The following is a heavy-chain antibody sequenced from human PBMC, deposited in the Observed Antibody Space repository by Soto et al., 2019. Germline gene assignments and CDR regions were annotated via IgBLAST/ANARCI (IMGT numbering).Heavy chain of an antibody. CDR1: GYSFTSYW. CDR2: IYPGDSDT. CDR3: ARLSLSSSYYYGMDV. V-gene: IGHV5-51*01. Sequence: GESLKISCKGSGYSFTSYWIGWVRQMPGKGLEWMGIIYPGDSDTRYSPSFQGQVTISADKSISTAYLQWSSLKASDTAMYYCARLSLSSSYYYGMDVCGQGTTVTVSS. D-gene: IGHD6-6*01. J-gene: IGHJ6*02.